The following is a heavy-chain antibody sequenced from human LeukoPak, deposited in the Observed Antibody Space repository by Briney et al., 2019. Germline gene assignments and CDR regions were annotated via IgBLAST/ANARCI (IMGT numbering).Heavy chain of an antibody. CDR3: AKGGEKYSSGWYPHYYYYMDV. Sequence: GGSLRLSCAASGFTFSSYAMSWVRQAPGKGLEWVSAISGGGGSTYYADSVKGRFTISRDNSKNTLYLQMNSLRAEDTAVYYCAKGGEKYSSGWYPHYYYYMDVWGKGTTVTVSS. D-gene: IGHD6-19*01. CDR2: ISGGGGST. CDR1: GFTFSSYA. V-gene: IGHV3-23*01. J-gene: IGHJ6*03.